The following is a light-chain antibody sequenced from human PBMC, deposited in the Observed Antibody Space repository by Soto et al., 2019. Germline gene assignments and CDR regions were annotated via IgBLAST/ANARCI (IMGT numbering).Light chain of an antibody. CDR1: SSDVGGYNY. V-gene: IGLV2-14*01. J-gene: IGLJ1*01. CDR2: EVS. CDR3: SSHTTSGTYV. Sequence: QSALTQPASVSGSPGQSITISCTGTSSDVGGYNYVSWYQQHPGKAPKLMIYEVSHRPSGVSNRFSGSKSGNTASLTISGLEAEDEADYFCSSHTTSGTYVFGTATKLTV.